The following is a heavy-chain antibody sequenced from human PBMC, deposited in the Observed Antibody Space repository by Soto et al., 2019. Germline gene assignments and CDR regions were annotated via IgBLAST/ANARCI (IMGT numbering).Heavy chain of an antibody. CDR1: GFTFSSYI. J-gene: IGHJ3*01. CDR3: AREKVVSYAFDL. Sequence: GGSLRLSCAASGFTFSSYIMNWVRQAPGKGLEWVSYISSSSGTIYYADSVKGRFTISRDNAKNSLYLQMNSLRDEDTALYYCAREKVVSYAFDLWGKGQWSPSPQ. CDR2: ISSSSGTI. V-gene: IGHV3-48*02.